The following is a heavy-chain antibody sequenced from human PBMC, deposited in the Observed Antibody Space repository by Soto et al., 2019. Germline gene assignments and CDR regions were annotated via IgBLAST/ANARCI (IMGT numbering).Heavy chain of an antibody. D-gene: IGHD3-16*01. CDR3: ARGETYLGF. CDR2: IIPIFSSR. Sequence: QVQLVQSGAEVKKPGSSVKVSCKTSRDTFNKYAFNWVRQAPGQGLEWMGWIIPIFSSRNYAEKFQGRVTITADDSTSTAYMELMSLRFEDTAVYYCARGETYLGFWGPGTTVNVSS. V-gene: IGHV1-69*01. J-gene: IGHJ6*02. CDR1: RDTFNKYA.